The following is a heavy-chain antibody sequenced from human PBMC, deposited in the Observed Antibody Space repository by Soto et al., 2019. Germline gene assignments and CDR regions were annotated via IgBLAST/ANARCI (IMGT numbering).Heavy chain of an antibody. CDR2: IIPIFGTA. CDR1: GGTFSSHA. V-gene: IGHV1-69*13. J-gene: IGHJ4*02. D-gene: IGHD2-21*02. CDR3: ARDLAYCGGDCYPTLDY. Sequence: ASVKVSCKASGGTFSSHAISWVRQAPGQGLEWMGGIIPIFGTANYAQKFQGRVTITADESTSTAYMELSSLRSEDTAVYYCARDLAYCGGDCYPTLDYWGQGTLVTVSS.